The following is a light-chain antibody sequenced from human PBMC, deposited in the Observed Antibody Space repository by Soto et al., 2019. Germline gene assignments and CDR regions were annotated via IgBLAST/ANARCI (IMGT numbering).Light chain of an antibody. CDR2: EVS. Sequence: QSALTQPASVSGSPGQSITISCSGTSSDVGGYNYVSWYQQHPGKAPKLMMYEVSNRPPGVSDRFSGSKSGNTASLTISGLQAEDEADYYCSSYTSSTTLIFGGGTKVTVL. J-gene: IGLJ2*01. CDR1: SSDVGGYNY. CDR3: SSYTSSTTLI. V-gene: IGLV2-14*01.